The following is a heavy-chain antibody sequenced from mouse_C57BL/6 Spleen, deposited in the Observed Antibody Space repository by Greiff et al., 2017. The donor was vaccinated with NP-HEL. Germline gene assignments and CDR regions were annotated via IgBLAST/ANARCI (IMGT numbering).Heavy chain of an antibody. J-gene: IGHJ4*01. CDR1: GFNIKDDY. CDR3: TTSLLRYYYAMDY. V-gene: IGHV14-4*01. Sequence: EVQLVESGAELVRPGASVKLSCTASGFNIKDDYMHWVKQRPEQGLEWIGWIDPENGATEYASKFQGKATITADTSSNTAYLQLSSLTSEDTAVYYCTTSLLRYYYAMDYWGQGTSVTVSS. D-gene: IGHD1-2*01. CDR2: IDPENGAT.